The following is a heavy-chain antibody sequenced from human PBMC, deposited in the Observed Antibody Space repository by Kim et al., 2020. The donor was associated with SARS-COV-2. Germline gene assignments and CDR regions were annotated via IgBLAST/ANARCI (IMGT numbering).Heavy chain of an antibody. CDR3: AKNPWASSSSCYFDF. V-gene: IGHV3-23*01. CDR2: ISSRGRDI. J-gene: IGHJ4*03. Sequence: GGSLRLSCVTSGFTFNNFAMTWVRQAPGRGLEWVAAISSRGRDIYYRDSVKGRFTISRDNSKNTVYLQMTSLTGDDTAMYYCAKNPWASSSSCYFDFWGQGTLVTVSS. D-gene: IGHD6-19*01. CDR1: GFTFNNFA.